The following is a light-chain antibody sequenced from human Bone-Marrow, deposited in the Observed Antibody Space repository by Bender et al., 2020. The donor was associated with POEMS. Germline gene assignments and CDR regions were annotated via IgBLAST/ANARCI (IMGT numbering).Light chain of an antibody. CDR2: EVD. CDR1: SSNVGDFMH. Sequence: QSALTQPRSVSGSPGQSVTISCTGSSSNVGDFMHVSWYQQHPGTAPKLMIYEVDQRPSGVPDRFSGSKSGNTAFLTISGLQAEDEADYYCCSYAGTYTYVFGTGTKVTVL. J-gene: IGLJ1*01. V-gene: IGLV2-11*01. CDR3: CSYAGTYTYV.